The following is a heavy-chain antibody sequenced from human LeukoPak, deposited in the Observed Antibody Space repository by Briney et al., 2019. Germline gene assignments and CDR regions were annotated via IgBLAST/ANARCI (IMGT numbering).Heavy chain of an antibody. CDR3: AKVRRTSSHPIDY. Sequence: GGSLRLSCAASGFTFSSYGMHWVRQAPGKGLEWVAFIRYDGSNKYYADSVKGRFTISRDNSKNTLYLQMNSLRAEDTAVYYCAKVRRTSSHPIDYWGQGTLVTVSS. CDR2: IRYDGSNK. V-gene: IGHV3-30*02. CDR1: GFTFSSYG. D-gene: IGHD2-2*01. J-gene: IGHJ4*02.